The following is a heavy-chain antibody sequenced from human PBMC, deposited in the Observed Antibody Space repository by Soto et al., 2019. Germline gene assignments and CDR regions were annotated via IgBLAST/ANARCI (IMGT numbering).Heavy chain of an antibody. CDR2: INPHSGAT. J-gene: IGHJ5*02. V-gene: IGHV1-2*02. Sequence: ASVKVSCKASGYTFTGYYMHWVRQAPGQGLEWLGWINPHSGATNYAQKFLGRVTMSADTSASTAYMDLARLKSDDTAVYYCVGAHALGFSNWFDPWGRGTLVTVSS. CDR1: GYTFTGYY. D-gene: IGHD3-10*01. CDR3: VGAHALGFSNWFDP.